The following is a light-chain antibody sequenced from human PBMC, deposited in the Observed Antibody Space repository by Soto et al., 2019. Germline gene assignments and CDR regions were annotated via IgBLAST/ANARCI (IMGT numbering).Light chain of an antibody. V-gene: IGKV1-5*01. CDR1: QTISTL. J-gene: IGKJ2*01. CDR2: DAS. Sequence: IQMTQSPSTLSASVGDRVTITCQASQTISTLLAWYQHRPGKAPNPLIYDASSLGSGVPSRFSGSGSGTEFTLTISSLQPDDSATYYCQQYSSLVTFGQGTKLEI. CDR3: QQYSSLVT.